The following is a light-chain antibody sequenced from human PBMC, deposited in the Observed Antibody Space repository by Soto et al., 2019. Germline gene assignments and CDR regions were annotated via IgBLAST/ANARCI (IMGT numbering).Light chain of an antibody. J-gene: IGKJ5*01. CDR2: SAS. Sequence: DLQMTQSPSSLSASVGDRVTITCRASQGIRNYLAWYQQKPGTIPKLLIYSASTLQSRVPSRFSGSGSGTDFTLTISSLQPEDVATYYCQKYNSVPVTFGQGTRLEIK. CDR1: QGIRNY. V-gene: IGKV1-27*01. CDR3: QKYNSVPVT.